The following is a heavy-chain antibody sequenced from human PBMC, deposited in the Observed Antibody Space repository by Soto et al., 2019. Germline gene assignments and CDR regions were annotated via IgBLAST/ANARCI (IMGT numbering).Heavy chain of an antibody. D-gene: IGHD5-12*01. CDR3: ARGGLRAYGFDP. J-gene: IGHJ5*02. CDR1: EFTFSNYW. V-gene: IGHV3-74*01. CDR2: INGEGSTT. Sequence: EVQLVESGGGLVQPGGSLRLSCAASEFTFSNYWMHWVRQAPGKGLVWVSRINGEGSTTNYADSVKGRFAISRANAKSTLFLQMNGLSAEDTAVYYCARGGLRAYGFDPWGQGTLVTVSA.